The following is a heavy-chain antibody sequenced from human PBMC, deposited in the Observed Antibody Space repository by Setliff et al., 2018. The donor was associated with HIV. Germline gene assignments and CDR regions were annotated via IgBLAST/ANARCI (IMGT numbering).Heavy chain of an antibody. CDR2: IIPMYGPA. D-gene: IGHD5-18*01. CDR1: GVTFSNCS. CDR3: ARVGFSSRHTGDFFDS. J-gene: IGHJ4*02. Sequence: SVKVSCKASGVTFSNCSISRVRQAPGQGLEWMGGIIPMYGPAHYARKFQGRVTITADESTTTAYMELNSLTSEDTALYYCARVGFSSRHTGDFFDSWGQGTLVTVSS. V-gene: IGHV1-69*13.